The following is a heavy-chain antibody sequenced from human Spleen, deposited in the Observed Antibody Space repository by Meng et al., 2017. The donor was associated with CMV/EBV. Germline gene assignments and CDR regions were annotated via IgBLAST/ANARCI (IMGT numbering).Heavy chain of an antibody. CDR1: GFTFSDYY. Sequence: GGSLRLSCAASGFTFSDYYMSWIRQAPGKGLEWVSYISSSGSTIYYADSVKGRFTISRDNAKNSLYLQMNSLRAEDTAVYYGARDNNCGGDCYRVYFDYWGQGALVTVSS. CDR3: ARDNNCGGDCYRVYFDY. D-gene: IGHD2-21*01. CDR2: ISSSGSTI. J-gene: IGHJ4*02. V-gene: IGHV3-11*01.